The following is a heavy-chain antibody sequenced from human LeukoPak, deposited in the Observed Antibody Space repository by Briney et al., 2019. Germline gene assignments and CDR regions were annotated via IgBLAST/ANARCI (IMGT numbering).Heavy chain of an antibody. V-gene: IGHV1-8*01. CDR1: GYTSTSYG. D-gene: IGHD6-6*01. Sequence: ASVKVSCKASGYTSTSYGINWVRQATGQGLEWMGWMNPNSGNTGYAQKFQGRVTMTRNTSISTAYMELSSLRSEDTAVYYCARRYSSSSVRPRFWFDPWGQGTLVTVSS. J-gene: IGHJ5*02. CDR3: ARRYSSSSVRPRFWFDP. CDR2: MNPNSGNT.